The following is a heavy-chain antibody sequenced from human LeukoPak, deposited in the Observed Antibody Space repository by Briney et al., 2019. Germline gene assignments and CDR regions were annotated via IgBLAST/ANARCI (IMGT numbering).Heavy chain of an antibody. CDR2: IYYSGST. CDR1: GGSISSSSYY. V-gene: IGHV4-39*01. J-gene: IGHJ2*01. Sequence: SETLSLTCTVSGGSISSSSYYWGWIRQPPGKGLEWIGSIYYSGSTYYNPSLKSRVTISVDTSKNQFSLKLSSVTAADTAVYYCARLNLYRRNDWYFDLWGRGTLVTVSS. CDR3: ARLNLYRRNDWYFDL. D-gene: IGHD3-16*01.